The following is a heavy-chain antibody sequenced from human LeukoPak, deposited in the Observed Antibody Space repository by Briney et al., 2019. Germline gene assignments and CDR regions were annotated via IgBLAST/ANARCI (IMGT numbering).Heavy chain of an antibody. V-gene: IGHV1-2*02. CDR2: IDRNSGDT. CDR1: FSGNY. Sequence: ASVKVSFKASFSGNYFQWERQARGQGFEWIGCIDRNSGDTDYAQKFQGRVTMTRDTSSTTGYMELYGLRPDDTAIYHCATSQIRLGFFDNWGQGTLVFVSP. D-gene: IGHD5-12*01. J-gene: IGHJ4*02. CDR3: ATSQIRLGFFDN.